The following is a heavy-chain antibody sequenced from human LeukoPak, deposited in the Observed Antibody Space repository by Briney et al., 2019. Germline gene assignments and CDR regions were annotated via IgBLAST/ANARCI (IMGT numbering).Heavy chain of an antibody. CDR2: ISYDGSNK. Sequence: PGGSLRLSCAASGFTFSSYGMHWVRQAPGKGLEWVAVISYDGSNKYYADSVKGRFTISRDNSKNTLYLQMNSLRAEDTAVYYCAKDLRWLTDYWGQGPWSPSPQ. CDR1: GFTFSSYG. D-gene: IGHD6-19*01. CDR3: AKDLRWLTDY. J-gene: IGHJ4*02. V-gene: IGHV3-30*18.